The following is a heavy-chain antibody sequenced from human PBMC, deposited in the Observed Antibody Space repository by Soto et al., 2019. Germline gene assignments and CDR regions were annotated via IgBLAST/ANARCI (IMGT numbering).Heavy chain of an antibody. Sequence: ASGTLSLTCTVSGGSISSSCYYWGWIRQPPGKGLEWIGSIYYSGSTYYNPSLKSRVTISVDTSKNQFSLKLSSVTAADTAVYYCARQVSYSSGWFDYWGQGTLVTVSS. CDR3: ARQVSYSSGWFDY. J-gene: IGHJ4*02. CDR2: IYYSGST. CDR1: GGSISSSCYY. V-gene: IGHV4-39*01. D-gene: IGHD6-19*01.